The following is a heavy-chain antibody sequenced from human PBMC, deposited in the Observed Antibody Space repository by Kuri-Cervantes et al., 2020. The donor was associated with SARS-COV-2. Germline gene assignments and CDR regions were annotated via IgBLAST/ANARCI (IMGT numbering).Heavy chain of an antibody. CDR1: GGSISRDY. V-gene: IGHV4-38-2*02. CDR3: ARGMVYAIFDY. J-gene: IGHJ4*02. CDR2: IYHSGST. Sequence: SETLSLTCSVSGGSISRDYWSWIRQPPGKGLEWIGSIYHSGSTYYNPSLKSRVTISVDTSKNQFSLKLSSVTAADTAVYYCARGMVYAIFDYWGQGTLVTVSS. D-gene: IGHD2-8*01.